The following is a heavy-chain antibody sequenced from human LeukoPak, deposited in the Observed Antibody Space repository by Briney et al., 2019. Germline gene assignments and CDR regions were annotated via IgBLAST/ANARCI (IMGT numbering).Heavy chain of an antibody. J-gene: IGHJ4*02. CDR1: GGSISSSSYY. CDR3: ARDGRAGSLFAY. CDR2: IYYSGST. D-gene: IGHD6-19*01. V-gene: IGHV4-39*07. Sequence: SETLSLTCTVSGGSISSSSYYWGWIRQPPGKGLEWIGSIYYSGSTYYNPSLKSRVTISVDTSKNQFSLKLSSVTAADTAVYYCARDGRAGSLFAYWGQGTLVTVSS.